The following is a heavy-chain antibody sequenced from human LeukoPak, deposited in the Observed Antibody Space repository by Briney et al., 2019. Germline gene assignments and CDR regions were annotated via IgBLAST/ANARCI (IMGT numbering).Heavy chain of an antibody. Sequence: GGSLRLSCAASGFTFSSYSMNWVRQAPGKGLEWVSSISSSSSYIYYADSVKGRFTISRDNAKNSLYLQMNSLRAEDTAVYYCARGAISSSWYFDYWGQGTLVTVSS. CDR2: ISSSSSYI. CDR3: ARGAISSSWYFDY. J-gene: IGHJ4*02. CDR1: GFTFSSYS. D-gene: IGHD6-13*01. V-gene: IGHV3-21*01.